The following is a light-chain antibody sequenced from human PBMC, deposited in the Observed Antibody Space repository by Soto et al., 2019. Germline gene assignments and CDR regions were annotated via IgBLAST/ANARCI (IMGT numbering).Light chain of an antibody. Sequence: QSALTQPPSASGSPGQSVTISCTGTSSDIGGYNSVSWYQQHPGKAPRLMIYEVNKRPSGVPDRFSGSKSGYTASLTVSGLQAEDEADYYCCSYRSISAHVFGTGTKVTVL. CDR3: CSYRSISAHV. V-gene: IGLV2-8*01. CDR1: SSDIGGYNS. J-gene: IGLJ1*01. CDR2: EVN.